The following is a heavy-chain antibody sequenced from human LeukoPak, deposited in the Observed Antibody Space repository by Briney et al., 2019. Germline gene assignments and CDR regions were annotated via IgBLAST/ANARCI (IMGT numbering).Heavy chain of an antibody. CDR2: IKQDGSEK. D-gene: IGHD6-19*01. J-gene: IGHJ3*02. V-gene: IGHV3-7*01. Sequence: PGGSLRLSCAASGFTFSSYAMSWVRQAPGKGLEWVANIKQDGSEKYYVDSVKGRFTISRENAENSLYLQMNNLRAEDTAVYYCARDRSGWHYLGAFDIRGQGTMVTVSS. CDR1: GFTFSSYA. CDR3: ARDRSGWHYLGAFDI.